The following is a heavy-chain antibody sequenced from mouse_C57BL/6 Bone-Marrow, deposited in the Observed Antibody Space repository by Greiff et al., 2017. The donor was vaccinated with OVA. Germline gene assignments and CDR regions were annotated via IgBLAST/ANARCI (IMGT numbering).Heavy chain of an antibody. Sequence: EVQLQQSVAELVRPGASVKLSCTASGFNIKNTYMHWVKQRPEQGLEWIGRIDPANGNTKYAPKFQGKATITADTSSNTAYLQLSSLTSEDTSIYCCAYYYGSSYYYAMDYWGQGTSVTVSS. CDR3: AYYYGSSYYYAMDY. V-gene: IGHV14-3*01. CDR2: IDPANGNT. CDR1: GFNIKNTY. D-gene: IGHD1-1*01. J-gene: IGHJ4*01.